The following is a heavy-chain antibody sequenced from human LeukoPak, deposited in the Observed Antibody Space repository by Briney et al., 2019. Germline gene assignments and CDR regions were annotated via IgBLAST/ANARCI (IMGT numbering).Heavy chain of an antibody. D-gene: IGHD3-22*01. CDR1: GGSISSGSYY. Sequence: PSETLSLTCTVSGGSISSGSYYWSWIRQPAGKGLEWIGRIYTSGSTNYNPSLKSRVTISVDTSKNQLSLKLSSVTAADTAVYYCARGQDSSGYYYYYYHMDVWGKGTTVTVSS. J-gene: IGHJ6*03. V-gene: IGHV4-61*02. CDR2: IYTSGST. CDR3: ARGQDSSGYYYYYYHMDV.